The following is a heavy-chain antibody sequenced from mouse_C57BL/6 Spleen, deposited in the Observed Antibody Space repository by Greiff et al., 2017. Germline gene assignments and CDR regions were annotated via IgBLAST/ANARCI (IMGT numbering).Heavy chain of an antibody. CDR2: IHPNSGST. Sequence: QVQLQQPGAELVKPGASVKLSCKASGYTFTSYWMHWVKQRPGQGLEWIGMIHPNSGSTNYNEKFKSKDTLTVDKSSSTAYMQLSSLTSEDSAVYYCASYDYDDYAMDYWGQGTSVTVSS. CDR3: ASYDYDDYAMDY. J-gene: IGHJ4*01. V-gene: IGHV1-64*01. CDR1: GYTFTSYW. D-gene: IGHD2-4*01.